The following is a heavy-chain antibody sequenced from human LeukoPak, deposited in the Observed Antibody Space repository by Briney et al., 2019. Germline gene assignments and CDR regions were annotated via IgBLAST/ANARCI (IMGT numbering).Heavy chain of an antibody. Sequence: ASVKVSCKASGYTFTSYAMHWVRQAPGQRLEWMGWINAGNGNTKYSQKFQGRVTITRDTSASTAYMELSSLRSEDTAVYYCARDIRRIAAAGSLDYWGQGTLVTVSS. V-gene: IGHV1-3*01. CDR2: INAGNGNT. J-gene: IGHJ4*02. D-gene: IGHD6-13*01. CDR3: ARDIRRIAAAGSLDY. CDR1: GYTFTSYA.